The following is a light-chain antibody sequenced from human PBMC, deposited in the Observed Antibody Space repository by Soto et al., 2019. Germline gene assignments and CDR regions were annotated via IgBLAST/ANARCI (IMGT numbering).Light chain of an antibody. CDR2: SNN. Sequence: QSVLTQPPSASGTPGQRVTISCSGSSSNIGSNYVYWYQQLPGTAPKLLIYSNNQRPSGVPDRFSGSKSGTSASLAISGLRSEDEADYYCAAWDDSLRGYVFGTGTTGTVL. CDR3: AAWDDSLRGYV. CDR1: SSNIGSNY. V-gene: IGLV1-47*02. J-gene: IGLJ1*01.